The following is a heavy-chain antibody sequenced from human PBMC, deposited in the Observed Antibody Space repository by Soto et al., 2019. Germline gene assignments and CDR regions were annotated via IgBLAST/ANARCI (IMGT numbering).Heavy chain of an antibody. CDR1: GGSFSGYY. J-gene: IGHJ4*02. D-gene: IGHD3-9*01. CDR2: INHSGST. V-gene: IGHV4-34*01. Sequence: QVQLQQWGAGLLKPSETLSLTCAVYGGSFSGYYWSWIRQPPGKGLEWIGEINHSGSTNYNPSLKSRVTISVDTSKNQFSLKLSSVTAADTAVYYCARVTVLRYFDWLSPSKPYFDYWGQGTLVTVSS. CDR3: ARVTVLRYFDWLSPSKPYFDY.